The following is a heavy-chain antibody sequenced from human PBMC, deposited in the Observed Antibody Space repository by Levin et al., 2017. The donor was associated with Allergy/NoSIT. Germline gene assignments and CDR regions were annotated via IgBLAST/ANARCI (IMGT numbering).Heavy chain of an antibody. D-gene: IGHD3-9*01. Sequence: LSLTCAASGFTFDDYAMHWVRQAPGKGLEWVSGISWNSGSIGYADSVKGRFTISRDNAKNSLYLQMDSLRAEDTALYYCAKDFEGPFDYWGQGTLVTVSS. CDR1: GFTFDDYA. J-gene: IGHJ4*02. V-gene: IGHV3-9*01. CDR2: ISWNSGSI. CDR3: AKDFEGPFDY.